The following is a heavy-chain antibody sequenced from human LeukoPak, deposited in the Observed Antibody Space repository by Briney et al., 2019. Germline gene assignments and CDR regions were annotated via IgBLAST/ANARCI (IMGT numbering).Heavy chain of an antibody. J-gene: IGHJ4*02. D-gene: IGHD4-23*01. Sequence: SETLSLTCTVSGGSISSGGYYWSWIRQPPGKGLEWIGETNHSGSTNYNPSLKSRVTISVDTSKNQFSLKLSSVTAADTAVYYCAVDYGGNSVPIDYWGQGTLVTVSS. CDR2: TNHSGST. CDR1: GGSISSGGYY. V-gene: IGHV4-39*07. CDR3: AVDYGGNSVPIDY.